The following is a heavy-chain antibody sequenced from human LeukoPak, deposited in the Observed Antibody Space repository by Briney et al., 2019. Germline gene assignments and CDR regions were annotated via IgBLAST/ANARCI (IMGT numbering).Heavy chain of an antibody. CDR2: IKQDGSEK. V-gene: IGHV3-7*01. CDR3: ARENDFWSGYSYFDY. CDR1: GFTFSSYW. D-gene: IGHD3-3*01. Sequence: GGSLRLSCAASGFTFSSYWMSWGRQAPGKGLEWVANIKQDGSEKYYVDSVKGRFTISRDNAKNSLYLQMNSLRAEDTAVYYCARENDFWSGYSYFDYWGQGTLVTVSS. J-gene: IGHJ4*02.